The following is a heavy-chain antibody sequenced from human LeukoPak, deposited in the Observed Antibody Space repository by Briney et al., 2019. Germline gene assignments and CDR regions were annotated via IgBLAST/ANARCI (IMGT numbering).Heavy chain of an antibody. J-gene: IGHJ5*02. D-gene: IGHD2-21*02. V-gene: IGHV4-39*07. Sequence: SETLSLTCTVSGGSISSSSYYWGWIRQPPGKGLEWIGSIYYSGSTNYNPSLKSRVTISVDTSKNQFSLKLSSVTAADTAVYYCARDRHIDCGGDCYSGFDPWGQGTLVTVSS. CDR2: IYYSGST. CDR3: ARDRHIDCGGDCYSGFDP. CDR1: GGSISSSSYY.